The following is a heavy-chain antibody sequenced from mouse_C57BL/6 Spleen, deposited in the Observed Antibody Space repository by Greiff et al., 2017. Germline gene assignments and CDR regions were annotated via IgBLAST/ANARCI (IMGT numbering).Heavy chain of an antibody. CDR2: INPSSGYT. CDR3: ARQEGYYAMDY. V-gene: IGHV1S26*01. J-gene: IGHJ4*01. Sequence: VQLQQSGPELVKPGASVKISCKASGYAFSSSWMNWVKQRPGQGLEWIGYINPSSGYTKYNQKFKDKATLTADKSSSTAYMQLSSLTSEDSAVYYCARQEGYYAMDYWGQGTSVTVSS. CDR1: GYAFSSSW.